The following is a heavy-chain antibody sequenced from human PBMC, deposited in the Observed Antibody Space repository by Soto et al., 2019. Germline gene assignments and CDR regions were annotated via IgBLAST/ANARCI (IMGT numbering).Heavy chain of an antibody. Sequence: GGSLRLSCTASGFTFSNYAMSWVRQAPGKGLEWVSAITRTDSTYYADSVKGRSTISRDNSRNTLYLQMNSLGAEDAALYYCAKALVGEVGATDYWGQGTLVTVSS. J-gene: IGHJ4*02. CDR1: GFTFSNYA. CDR3: AKALVGEVGATDY. CDR2: ITRTDST. V-gene: IGHV3-23*01. D-gene: IGHD1-26*01.